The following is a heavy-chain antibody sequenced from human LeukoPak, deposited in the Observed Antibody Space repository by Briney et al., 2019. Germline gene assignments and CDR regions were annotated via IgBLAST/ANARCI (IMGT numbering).Heavy chain of an antibody. CDR2: IIPIFGTT. CDR3: ARGEFGEWTDY. V-gene: IGHV1-69*05. CDR1: GYIFPSYG. J-gene: IGHJ4*02. D-gene: IGHD3-10*01. Sequence: SVKVSCKASGYIFPSYGIAWVRQAPGQGLEWMGGIIPIFGTTNYAQKFQGRVTITTDESTSTAYMELSSLRSEDTAVYYCARGEFGEWTDYWGQGTLVTVSS.